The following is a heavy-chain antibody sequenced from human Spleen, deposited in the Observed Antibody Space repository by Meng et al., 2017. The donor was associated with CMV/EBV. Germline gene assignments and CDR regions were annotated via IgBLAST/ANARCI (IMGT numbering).Heavy chain of an antibody. Sequence: SVKVSCKASGYTFSSYGLSWVRQAPGQGLEWMGGIIPILGIANYAQKFQGRVTITADKSTSTAYMELSSLRSEDTAVYYCARVREAYYGSGREDVWGQGTTVTVSS. D-gene: IGHD3-10*01. J-gene: IGHJ6*02. CDR3: ARVREAYYGSGREDV. CDR2: IIPILGIA. CDR1: GYTFSSYG. V-gene: IGHV1-69*10.